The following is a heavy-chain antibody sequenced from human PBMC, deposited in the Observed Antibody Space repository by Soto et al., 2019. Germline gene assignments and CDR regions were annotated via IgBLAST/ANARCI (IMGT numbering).Heavy chain of an antibody. D-gene: IGHD3-22*01. J-gene: IGHJ4*02. CDR2: IYHSGST. CDR3: ARGGVDYYDSSGYYFSPYYFDY. CDR1: GGSISGYY. Sequence: SETLSLTCTVSGGSISGYYWSWIRQPPGKGLEWIGYIYHSGSTYYNPSLKSRVTISVDRSKNQFSLKLSSVTAADTAVYYCARGGVDYYDSSGYYFSPYYFDYWGQGTLVTVSS. V-gene: IGHV4-59*12.